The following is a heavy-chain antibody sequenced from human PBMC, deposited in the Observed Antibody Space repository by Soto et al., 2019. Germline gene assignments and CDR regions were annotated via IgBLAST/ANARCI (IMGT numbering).Heavy chain of an antibody. Sequence: EVQLVESGGGLIQPGGSLRLSCAASGFTVSSNYMSWVRQAPGKGLEWVSVIYSGGSTYYADSVKGRFTISRDNSKNTLYRQMNSLRAEDTAVYYCARVGRYYYDSRRDDAFDIWGQGTMVTVSS. V-gene: IGHV3-53*01. D-gene: IGHD3-22*01. CDR3: ARVGRYYYDSRRDDAFDI. CDR2: IYSGGST. J-gene: IGHJ3*02. CDR1: GFTVSSNY.